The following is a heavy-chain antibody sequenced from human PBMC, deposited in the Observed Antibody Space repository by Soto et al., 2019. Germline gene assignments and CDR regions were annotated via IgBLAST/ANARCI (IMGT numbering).Heavy chain of an antibody. V-gene: IGHV3-21*01. CDR2: ISSSSDYI. CDR3: ARACINGVCYLTPGVHYGMDV. D-gene: IGHD2-8*01. Sequence: GVSLRLSCAASGFTFSSYNMNWVRQAPGKGLEWVSSISSSSDYIYYAESVKGRFTISRDDAKNSLYLQMSSLRAEDTAVFYCARACINGVCYLTPGVHYGMDVWGQGTTVTVSS. J-gene: IGHJ6*02. CDR1: GFTFSSYN.